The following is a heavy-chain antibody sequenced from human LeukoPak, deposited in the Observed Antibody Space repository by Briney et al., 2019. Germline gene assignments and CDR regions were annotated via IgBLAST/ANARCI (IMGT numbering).Heavy chain of an antibody. D-gene: IGHD5-12*01. CDR3: SKGHSDYGTGFDL. J-gene: IGHJ4*02. Sequence: GGSLRLSCAASGLTFTNYAMTWVRQAPGKGLECVSVIRGSGTKTYYADSVKGRFPISRDNSKNTVYLQMNSLRVDDTAVYYCSKGHSDYGTGFDLWGRGTLVTVSS. CDR2: IRGSGTKT. V-gene: IGHV3-23*01. CDR1: GLTFTNYA.